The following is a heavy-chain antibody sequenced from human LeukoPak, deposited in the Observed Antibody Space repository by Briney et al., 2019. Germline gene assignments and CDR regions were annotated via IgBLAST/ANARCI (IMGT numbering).Heavy chain of an antibody. V-gene: IGHV4-4*09. CDR3: ASLSIPAGAFDI. CDR2: IYTSGST. D-gene: IGHD6-6*01. CDR1: GGSISSYY. J-gene: IGHJ3*02. Sequence: PSETPSLTCTVSGGSISSYYWSWIRQPPGKGLEWIGYIYTSGSTNYNPSLKSRVTISVDTSKNQFSLELSSVTAADTAVYYCASLSIPAGAFDIWGQGTMVTVSS.